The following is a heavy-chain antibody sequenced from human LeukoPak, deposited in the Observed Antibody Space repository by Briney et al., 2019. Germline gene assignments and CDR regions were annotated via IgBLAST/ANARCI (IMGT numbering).Heavy chain of an antibody. V-gene: IGHV3-7*03. Sequence: GGSLRLSCAASGFTFGSYWMSWVRQAPGKGLEWVAKMKQDGSEKYYVDSVKGRFTISRDNSKNALYLQMNSLRAEDTAVYYCARRAGAYSHPYDYWGQGTLVTVSS. CDR2: MKQDGSEK. D-gene: IGHD4/OR15-4a*01. CDR1: GFTFGSYW. CDR3: ARRAGAYSHPYDY. J-gene: IGHJ4*02.